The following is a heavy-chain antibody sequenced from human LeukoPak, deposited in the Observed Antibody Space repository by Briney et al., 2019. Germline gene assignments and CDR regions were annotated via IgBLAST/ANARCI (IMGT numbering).Heavy chain of an antibody. CDR2: IYYSGST. D-gene: IGHD5-18*01. Sequence: SETLSLTCTVSGASISSSTYYWGWIRQPPGQGLEWIGSIYYSGSTHYNPSLKSRVTISLDTSKNQFSLRVSSVTAADTAVYYCARVDTATVFPYYWGQGTLVTVSS. J-gene: IGHJ4*02. CDR3: ARVDTATVFPYY. V-gene: IGHV4-39*07. CDR1: GASISSSTYY.